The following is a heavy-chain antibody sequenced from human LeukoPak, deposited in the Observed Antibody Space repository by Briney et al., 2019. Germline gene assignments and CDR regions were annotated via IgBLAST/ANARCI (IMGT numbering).Heavy chain of an antibody. D-gene: IGHD2-15*01. Sequence: ASVKVSCKASGGTFSSYAISWVRQAPGQGLEWMGIINPSGGSTSYAQKFQSRVTMTRDTSTSTVYMELSSLRSEDTAVYYCARATQGTLARRSLFDYWGQGTLVTVSS. J-gene: IGHJ4*02. CDR1: GGTFSSYA. V-gene: IGHV1-46*01. CDR2: INPSGGST. CDR3: ARATQGTLARRSLFDY.